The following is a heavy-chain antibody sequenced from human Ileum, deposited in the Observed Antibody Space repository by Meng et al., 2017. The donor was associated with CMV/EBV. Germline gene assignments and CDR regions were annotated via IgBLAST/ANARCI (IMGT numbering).Heavy chain of an antibody. CDR1: GYTFTSFY. Sequence: ASVKVSCKASGYTFTSFYIHWVRQAPGQGLEWMGIINPSGGSTNYAQKVQGRVTMTRDTSKNQFSLKLSSVTAADTAVYYCARGRHLYSSSWYWFDPWGQGTLVTVSS. V-gene: IGHV1-46*01. CDR2: INPSGGST. D-gene: IGHD6-13*01. J-gene: IGHJ5*02. CDR3: ARGRHLYSSSWYWFDP.